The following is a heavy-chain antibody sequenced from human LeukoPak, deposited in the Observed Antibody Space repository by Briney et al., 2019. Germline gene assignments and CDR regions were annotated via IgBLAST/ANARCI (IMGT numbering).Heavy chain of an antibody. D-gene: IGHD3-22*01. V-gene: IGHV3-74*01. CDR2: INPGNIT. CDR1: GFTFSSSF. CDR3: ARPFYFDSIDI. J-gene: IGHJ4*02. Sequence: GGSLRLSCVASGFTFSSSFIDWVRQVPGKGLAWVSRINPGNITTYADSVKGRFTISRDNAKNTLYLQMNSLRAEDTAVYYCARPFYFDSIDIWGQGTLVTVSS.